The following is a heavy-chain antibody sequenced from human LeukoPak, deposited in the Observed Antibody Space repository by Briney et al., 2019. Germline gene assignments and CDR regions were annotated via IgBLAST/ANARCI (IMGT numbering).Heavy chain of an antibody. Sequence: GASVKVSCKVSGYTLTELSMHWVRQAPGKGLEWMGGSDPEDGETIYAQKFQGRVTMTEDTSTDTAYMELSSLRSEDTAVYYCATDPFYYGSGSYVYWGQGTLVTVSS. CDR2: SDPEDGET. D-gene: IGHD3-10*01. CDR3: ATDPFYYGSGSYVY. V-gene: IGHV1-24*01. CDR1: GYTLTELS. J-gene: IGHJ4*02.